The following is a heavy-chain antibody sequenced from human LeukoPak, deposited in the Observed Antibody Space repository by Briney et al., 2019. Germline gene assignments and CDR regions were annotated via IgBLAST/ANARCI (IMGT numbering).Heavy chain of an antibody. CDR2: IRYDGSSK. CDR1: GFTFSSYG. Sequence: GGSLRLSCAASGFTFSSYGMHWVRQAPDKGLEWVAFIRYDGSSKYYADSVKGRFTISRDNSKNTLYLQMNSLRAEDTAVYYCAGFSSGSGGYWGQGTLVTVSS. V-gene: IGHV3-30*02. J-gene: IGHJ4*02. D-gene: IGHD6-19*01. CDR3: AGFSSGSGGY.